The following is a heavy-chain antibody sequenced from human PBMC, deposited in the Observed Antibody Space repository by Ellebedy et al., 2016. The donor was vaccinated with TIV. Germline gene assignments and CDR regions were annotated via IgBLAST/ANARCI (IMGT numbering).Heavy chain of an antibody. V-gene: IGHV3-20*04. Sequence: PGGSLRLSCTASGFTFSYYWMSWVRQAPGKGLEWVSGINWNGGSTGYADSVKGRFTISRDNAKNSLYLQMNSLRAEDTALYYCAKDIGRWLQFRDAFDIWGQGTMVTVSS. CDR3: AKDIGRWLQFRDAFDI. CDR1: GFTFSYYW. J-gene: IGHJ3*02. CDR2: INWNGGST. D-gene: IGHD5-24*01.